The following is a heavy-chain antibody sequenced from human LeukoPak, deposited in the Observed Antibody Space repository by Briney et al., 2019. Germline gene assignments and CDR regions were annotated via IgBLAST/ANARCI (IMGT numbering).Heavy chain of an antibody. V-gene: IGHV4-34*01. J-gene: IGHJ6*03. CDR1: GGSFSGYY. CDR2: INHSGST. Sequence: SETLSLTCDVYGGSFSGYYWSWIRQPPEKGLEWIGEINHSGSTNYNPSLKSRVTISVDTSKNQFSLKLSSVTAADTAVYYCARGDKVVGADYYYYMDVWGKGTTVTISS. D-gene: IGHD2-15*01. CDR3: ARGDKVVGADYYYYMDV.